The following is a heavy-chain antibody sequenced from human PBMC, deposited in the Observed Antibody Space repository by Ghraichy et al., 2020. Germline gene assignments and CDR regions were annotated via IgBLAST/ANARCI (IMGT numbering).Heavy chain of an antibody. D-gene: IGHD3-10*01. J-gene: IGHJ6*02. V-gene: IGHV1-18*01. CDR3: ARVFGRKSHEGYGMDV. Sequence: MGWISAYNGNTNYAQKLQGRVTMTTDTSTSTAYMELRSLRSDDTAVYYCARVFGRKSHEGYGMDVWGQGTTVTVAS. CDR2: ISAYNGNT.